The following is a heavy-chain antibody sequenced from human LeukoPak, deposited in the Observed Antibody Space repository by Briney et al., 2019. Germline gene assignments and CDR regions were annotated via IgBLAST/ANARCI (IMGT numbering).Heavy chain of an antibody. CDR2: ISSSSSTI. J-gene: IGHJ3*02. CDR3: AREGYSYGGLDAFDI. V-gene: IGHV3-48*01. D-gene: IGHD5-18*01. CDR1: GFTFSSYS. Sequence: GGSLRLSCAASGFTFSSYSMNWVRQAPGKGLEWVSYISSSSSTIYYADSVKGRFTISRDNAKNSLYLQMNSLRAEDTAVYYCAREGYSYGGLDAFDIWGQGTMVTVSS.